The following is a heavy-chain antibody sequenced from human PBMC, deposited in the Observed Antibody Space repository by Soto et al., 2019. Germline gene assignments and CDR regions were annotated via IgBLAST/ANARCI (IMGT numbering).Heavy chain of an antibody. V-gene: IGHV5-10-1*01. Sequence: GESLKISCKGSGYSFTSYWISWVRQMPGKGLEWMGRIDPSDSYTNYSPSFQGHVTISADKSISTAYLQWSSLKASDTAMYYCAKIVVVPAVGGYYYYYGMDVWGQGTTVTVSS. J-gene: IGHJ6*02. D-gene: IGHD2-2*01. CDR3: AKIVVVPAVGGYYYYYGMDV. CDR1: GYSFTSYW. CDR2: IDPSDSYT.